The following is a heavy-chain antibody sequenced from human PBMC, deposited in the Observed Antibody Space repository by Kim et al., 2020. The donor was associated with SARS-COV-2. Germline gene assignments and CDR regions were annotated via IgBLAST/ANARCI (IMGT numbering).Heavy chain of an antibody. CDR2: ISSSSSYI. J-gene: IGHJ4*02. CDR3: ARDLGYGSGYYVKYPHDY. CDR1: GFTFSSYS. Sequence: GGSLRLSCAASGFTFSSYSMNWVRQAPGKGLEWVSSISSSSSYIYYADSVKGRFTISRDNAKNSLYLQMNSLRAEDTAVYYCARDLGYGSGYYVKYPHDYWGQGTLVTVSS. D-gene: IGHD3-22*01. V-gene: IGHV3-21*01.